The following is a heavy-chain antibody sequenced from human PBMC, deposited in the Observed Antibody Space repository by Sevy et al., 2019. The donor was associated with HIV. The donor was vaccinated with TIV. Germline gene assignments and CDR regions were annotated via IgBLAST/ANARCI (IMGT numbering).Heavy chain of an antibody. V-gene: IGHV3-30*04. J-gene: IGHJ4*02. CDR3: TRGVRGRSTGSSGGHDFFDY. Sequence: GGSLRLSCAASEFTFSASAMDWVRQAPGKGLEWVAVISTDGKIRYYADSVKGRFTISRDNAKNTVTLTMDSLRPDDRAVFYCTRGVRGRSTGSSGGHDFFDYWGQGTLVTVSS. CDR1: EFTFSASA. CDR2: ISTDGKIR. D-gene: IGHD6-19*01.